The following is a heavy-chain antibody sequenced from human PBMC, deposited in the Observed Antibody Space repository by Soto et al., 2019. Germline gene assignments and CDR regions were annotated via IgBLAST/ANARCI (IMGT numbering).Heavy chain of an antibody. D-gene: IGHD2-21*02. V-gene: IGHV1-69*01. Sequence: QVQLVQSGAEVKQPGSSVKVSCKASGGTFSNHAISWVRQAPGQGLEWVGGIIPMFPTADYAQRFQGRVTITADDSTTTVYMELSGLRSEDTAMYYCASDDATYCGGDCYRYFYYGMDVWGQGTTVTVSS. CDR2: IIPMFPTA. J-gene: IGHJ6*02. CDR1: GGTFSNHA. CDR3: ASDDATYCGGDCYRYFYYGMDV.